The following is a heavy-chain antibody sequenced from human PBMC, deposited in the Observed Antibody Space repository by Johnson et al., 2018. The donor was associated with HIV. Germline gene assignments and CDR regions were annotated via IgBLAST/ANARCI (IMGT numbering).Heavy chain of an antibody. J-gene: IGHJ3*01. CDR1: GFNVSSSY. V-gene: IGHV3-66*01. CDR2: IYSGGTT. Sequence: VQLVESGGVLVQPGGSLRLSCAASGFNVSSSYMSWVRQAPGKGLEWVSLIYSGGTTYYTDSVKGRFTLSRDNSKNTLYLQMNTLRAEDTAAYYCTRDPFPRVFAFDLWGPGTMVTVSS. CDR3: TRDPFPRVFAFDL.